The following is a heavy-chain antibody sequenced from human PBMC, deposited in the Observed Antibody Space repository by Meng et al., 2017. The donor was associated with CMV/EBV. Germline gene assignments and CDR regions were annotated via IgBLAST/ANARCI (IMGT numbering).Heavy chain of an antibody. J-gene: IGHJ3*02. Sequence: SETLSLTCAVSGGSISSSNWWSWVRQPPGKGLEWIGEIHHSGSTNYNPSLKSRVTISVDKSKNQFSLKLSSVTAADTAVYYCARDPSIAARLDAFDIWGQGTMVTVSS. CDR2: IHHSGST. V-gene: IGHV4-4*02. CDR1: GGSISSSNW. D-gene: IGHD6-6*01. CDR3: ARDPSIAARLDAFDI.